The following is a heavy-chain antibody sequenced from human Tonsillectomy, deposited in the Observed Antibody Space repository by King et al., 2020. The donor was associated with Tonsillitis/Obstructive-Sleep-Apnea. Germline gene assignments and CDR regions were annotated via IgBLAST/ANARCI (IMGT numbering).Heavy chain of an antibody. Sequence: VQLVESGAEVKKPGASVKVSCKASGYTFTSYGISWVRQAPGQGLEWMGWISAYNGNTNYAQKLQGRVTMTTDTSTSTAYMELRRLRSDDTAVYYCARDSMSHYYDSSGYYTFEYWGQGTLVTVSS. V-gene: IGHV1-18*01. CDR1: GYTFTSYG. CDR3: ARDSMSHYYDSSGYYTFEY. CDR2: ISAYNGNT. D-gene: IGHD3-22*01. J-gene: IGHJ4*02.